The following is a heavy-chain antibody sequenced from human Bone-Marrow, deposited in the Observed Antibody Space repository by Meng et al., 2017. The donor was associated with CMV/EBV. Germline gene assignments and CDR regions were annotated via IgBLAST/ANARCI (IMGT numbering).Heavy chain of an antibody. V-gene: IGHV3-74*01. CDR1: GFTFSSYG. J-gene: IGHJ6*02. D-gene: IGHD3-3*01. CDR2: INSDGSST. CDR3: ARGRYDFWSGYYFLGGMDV. Sequence: GGSLRLSCAASGFTFSSYGMHWVRQAPGKGLVWVSRINSDGSSTSYADSVKGRFTISRDNSKNTLYLQMNSLRAEDTAVYYCARGRYDFWSGYYFLGGMDVWGQGTTVTVSS.